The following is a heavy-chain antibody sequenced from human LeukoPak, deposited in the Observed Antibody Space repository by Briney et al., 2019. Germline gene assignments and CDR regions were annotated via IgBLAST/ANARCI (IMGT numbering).Heavy chain of an antibody. V-gene: IGHV4-61*01. J-gene: IGHJ4*02. Sequence: SETLSLTCTVSGGSVTSGSYYWSWIRQPPGKGLEWIGYIYYSGSTNYNPSLKSRVTISVDTSKNQFSLKLSSVPAADTAVYYCARGREYSSSWYALGYWGQGTLVTVSS. CDR1: GGSVTSGSYY. D-gene: IGHD6-13*01. CDR2: IYYSGST. CDR3: ARGREYSSSWYALGY.